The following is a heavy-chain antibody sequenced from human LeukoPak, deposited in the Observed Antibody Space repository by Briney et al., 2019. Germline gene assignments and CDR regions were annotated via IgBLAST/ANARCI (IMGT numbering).Heavy chain of an antibody. Sequence: SVKVSCKASGGTFSSYAISWVRQAPGQGLEWMGRIIPILGIANYAQKFQGRVTITADKSTSTAYMELSSLRSEDTAVYYCARDPANDDPEFDYWGQGTLVTVSS. CDR2: IIPILGIA. V-gene: IGHV1-69*04. D-gene: IGHD1-1*01. CDR1: GGTFSSYA. J-gene: IGHJ4*02. CDR3: ARDPANDDPEFDY.